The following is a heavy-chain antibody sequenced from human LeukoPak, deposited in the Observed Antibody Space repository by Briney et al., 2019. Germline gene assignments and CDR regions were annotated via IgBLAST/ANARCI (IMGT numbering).Heavy chain of an antibody. J-gene: IGHJ4*02. V-gene: IGHV3-66*01. CDR1: GFTFSSNY. CDR2: IYSAGST. Sequence: GGSLRLSCAASGFTFSSNYMSWVRQAPGKGLEWVSIIYSAGSTYYADSVKGRFTISRDNSKNTLYLQMNSLRAEDTAVYYCARARGSGLSYFDYWGQGTLVTVSS. CDR3: ARARGSGLSYFDY. D-gene: IGHD5-12*01.